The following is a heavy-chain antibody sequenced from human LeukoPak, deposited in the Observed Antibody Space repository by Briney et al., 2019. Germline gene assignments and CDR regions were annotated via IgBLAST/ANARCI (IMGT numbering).Heavy chain of an antibody. CDR3: AKVVDSGDYVVS. CDR2: INCHGGST. V-gene: IGHV3-20*04. CDR1: GCTFNDYG. D-gene: IGHD4-17*01. J-gene: IGHJ1*01. Sequence: GGSLRLSCAASGCTFNDYGMSWVRQAPGKGLEWVAGINCHGGSTGYADSMKGRFTISRDNAKHSLYLQMKSLRAEDTAVYYCAKVVDSGDYVVSWGQGTLVTVSS.